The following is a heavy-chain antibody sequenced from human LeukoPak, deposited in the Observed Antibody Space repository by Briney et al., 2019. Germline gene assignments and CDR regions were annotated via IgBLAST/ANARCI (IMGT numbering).Heavy chain of an antibody. CDR1: GFTFDDYG. D-gene: IGHD1-26*01. J-gene: IGHJ6*03. CDR3: AREQVGASAVSYYYYMDV. Sequence: GGSLRLSCAASGFTFDDYGMSWVRQAPGKGLEWVSGINWNGGSTGYADSVKGRFTISRDNAKNSLHLQMNSLRAEDTALYYCAREQVGASAVSYYYYMDVWGKGTTVTVSS. V-gene: IGHV3-20*04. CDR2: INWNGGST.